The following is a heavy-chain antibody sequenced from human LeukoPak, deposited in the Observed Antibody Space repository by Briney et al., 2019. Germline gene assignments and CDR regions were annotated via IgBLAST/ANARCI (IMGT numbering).Heavy chain of an antibody. V-gene: IGHV3-23*01. CDR1: GFTFSSYA. CDR3: TTSVVSVGYCSSTSCARGAHFDY. J-gene: IGHJ4*02. D-gene: IGHD2-2*01. CDR2: ISGSGGST. Sequence: PGGSLRLSCATSGFTFSSYAVSWVRQAPGKGLEWVSAISGSGGSTYYADSVKGRFTISRDNSKNTLYLQMNILKTEDTAVYYCTTSVVSVGYCSSTSCARGAHFDYWGQGTLVTVSS.